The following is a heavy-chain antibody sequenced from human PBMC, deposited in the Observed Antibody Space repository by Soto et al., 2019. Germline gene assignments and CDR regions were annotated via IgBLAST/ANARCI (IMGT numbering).Heavy chain of an antibody. Sequence: GGSLRLSCAASGFTFSSYSMNWVRQAPGKGLEWVSSISSSSSYIYYADSVKGRFTISRDNAKNSLYLQMNSLRAEDTAVYYWARDRHSGYYYDSSGYSGRPSKYSYYGMAVWGQGTTVTVS. CDR1: GFTFSSYS. CDR3: ARDRHSGYYYDSSGYSGRPSKYSYYGMAV. D-gene: IGHD3-22*01. V-gene: IGHV3-21*01. J-gene: IGHJ6*02. CDR2: ISSSSSYI.